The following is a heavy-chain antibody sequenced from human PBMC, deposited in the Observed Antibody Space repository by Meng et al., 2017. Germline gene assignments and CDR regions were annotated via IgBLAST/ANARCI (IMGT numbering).Heavy chain of an antibody. CDR3: AGDLRDGYNYGPSAFDI. J-gene: IGHJ3*02. D-gene: IGHD5-24*01. V-gene: IGHV1-69*13. CDR1: GGTFSSYA. CDR2: IIPIFGTA. Sequence: SVKVSCKASGGTFSSYAISWVRQAPGQGLEWMGGIIPIFGTANYAQKFQGRVTITADESTSTAYMELSSLRTEDTAVYYCAGDLRDGYNYGPSAFDIWGQGTMVTVSS.